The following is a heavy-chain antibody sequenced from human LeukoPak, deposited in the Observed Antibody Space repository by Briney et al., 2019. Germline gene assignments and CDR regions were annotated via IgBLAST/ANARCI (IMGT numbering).Heavy chain of an antibody. J-gene: IGHJ3*02. CDR3: ARDRYETSGYYIIPDAFDI. CDR1: GYTFTSYG. Sequence: GASVKVSCKASGYTFTSYGISWVRQAPGQGLEWMGWISAYNGNTNYAQKLQGRVTMTTDTSTTTAYMELRSLRSDDTAVYYCARDRYETSGYYIIPDAFDIWGQGTMVTVSS. V-gene: IGHV1-18*01. CDR2: ISAYNGNT. D-gene: IGHD3-22*01.